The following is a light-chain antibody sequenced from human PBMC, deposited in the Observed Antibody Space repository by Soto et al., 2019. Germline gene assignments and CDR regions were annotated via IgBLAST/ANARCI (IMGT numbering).Light chain of an antibody. J-gene: IGLJ1*01. CDR2: DVS. Sequence: QSVLTQPRSVSGSPGQSVTISCTGTSSYVGGYNYVSWYQQHPGKAPKLIIYDVSQRPSGVPERFSGSTSGNAASLTISGLLTEDEADYFCCSYAGRYVFGTGTRSPS. V-gene: IGLV2-11*01. CDR1: SSYVGGYNY. CDR3: CSYAGRYV.